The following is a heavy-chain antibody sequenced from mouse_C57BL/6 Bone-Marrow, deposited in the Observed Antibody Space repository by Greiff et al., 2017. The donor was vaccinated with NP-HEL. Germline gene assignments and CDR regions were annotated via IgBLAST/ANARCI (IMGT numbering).Heavy chain of an antibody. CDR2: ISYDGSN. CDR3: ARVDYYGSSHWYFEV. Sequence: EVQLQESGPGLVKPSQSLSLTCSVTGYSITSGYYWNWIRQFPGNKLEWMGYISYDGSNNYNPSLKNRISITRDTSKNQFFLKLNSVTTEDTATYYGARVDYYGSSHWYFEVWGTGTTVTVSS. J-gene: IGHJ1*03. V-gene: IGHV3-6*01. CDR1: GYSITSGYY. D-gene: IGHD1-1*01.